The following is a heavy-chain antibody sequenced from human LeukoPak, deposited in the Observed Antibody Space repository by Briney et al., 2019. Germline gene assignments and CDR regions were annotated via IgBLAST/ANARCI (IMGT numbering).Heavy chain of an antibody. CDR2: ISTSSSYI. J-gene: IGHJ5*02. Sequence: GGSLRLSCTASGFTFSSYSMNGVRQAPGKGLEWVSSISTSSSYIYYADSVKGRFTISRDNARNSLYLQMNTLRAKDTAVYSCARGADGVSSNSRGWFDPWGQGTLVTVSS. V-gene: IGHV3-21*01. CDR1: GFTFSSYS. D-gene: IGHD2-15*01. CDR3: ARGADGVSSNSRGWFDP.